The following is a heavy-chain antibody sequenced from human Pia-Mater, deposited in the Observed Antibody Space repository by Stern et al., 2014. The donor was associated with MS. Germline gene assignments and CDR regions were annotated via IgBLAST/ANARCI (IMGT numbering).Heavy chain of an antibody. CDR3: ARGVYDPGSFDI. V-gene: IGHV1-46*01. Sequence: VQLVESGAEVKKPGASVKVSCKASGFTFTGDYIHWVRQAPGQGLEWMGGIDPSGGRTTYAQKFQGRVTMTTDTSSSTVYMDLSSLRSEDTAVYFCARGVYDPGSFDIWGQGTMVTVSS. CDR2: IDPSGGRT. D-gene: IGHD3-22*01. J-gene: IGHJ3*02. CDR1: GFTFTGDY.